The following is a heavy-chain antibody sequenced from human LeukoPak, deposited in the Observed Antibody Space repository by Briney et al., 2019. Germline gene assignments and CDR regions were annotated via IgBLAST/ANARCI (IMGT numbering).Heavy chain of an antibody. V-gene: IGHV3-33*01. CDR1: GFTFSSYG. J-gene: IGHJ4*02. D-gene: IGHD4-23*01. Sequence: GGSLRLSCAASGFTFSSYGMHWVRQAPGKGLEWVALIWFDGTNKYYADSVKGRFTISRANSNNTLYLQMNSLRVEDTAVYYCARQTTVATDCWGQGTLVTVSS. CDR3: ARQTTVATDC. CDR2: IWFDGTNK.